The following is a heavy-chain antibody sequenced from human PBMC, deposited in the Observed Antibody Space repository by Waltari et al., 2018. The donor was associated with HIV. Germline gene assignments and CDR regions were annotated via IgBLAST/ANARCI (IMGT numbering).Heavy chain of an antibody. Sequence: DVQLVESGGGLGQPGGSLRLSCVACGFTVTGSWMHWDRQVPGKGQVWVSRMGRDGTTVYADSVKGRFTISRDNAKNTLYLQLTTLSAADTALYYCARDRYAGGWFGYWGQGTLVTVSS. CDR1: GFTVTGSW. J-gene: IGHJ4*02. CDR2: MGRDGTT. CDR3: ARDRYAGGWFGY. V-gene: IGHV3-74*01. D-gene: IGHD3-16*01.